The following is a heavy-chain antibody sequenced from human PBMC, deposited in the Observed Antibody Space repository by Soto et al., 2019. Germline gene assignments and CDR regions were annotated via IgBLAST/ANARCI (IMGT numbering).Heavy chain of an antibody. J-gene: IGHJ5*02. CDR3: ARGHWWFDP. D-gene: IGHD1-1*01. CDR2: TSAYNGNT. CDR1: GYSFTTYP. Sequence: ASVKVSCKASGYSFTTYPITRVRQAPGQGLEWLGWTSAYNGNTNYAQKLQGRVTMTTDTSTSTAYMELRSLRSDDTAVYYCARGHWWFDPWGQGILLTVSS. V-gene: IGHV1-18*01.